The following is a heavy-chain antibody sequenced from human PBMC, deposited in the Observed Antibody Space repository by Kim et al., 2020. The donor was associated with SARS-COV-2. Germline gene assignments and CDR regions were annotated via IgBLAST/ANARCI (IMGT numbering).Heavy chain of an antibody. CDR3: ASWLLGLRTMDV. V-gene: IGHV4-4*02. Sequence: NYTQSRKSRVTISVDKTKKQFSLKLSSVTAADTAVYYCASWLLGLRTMDVWGKGTTVTVSS. D-gene: IGHD3-22*01. J-gene: IGHJ6*04.